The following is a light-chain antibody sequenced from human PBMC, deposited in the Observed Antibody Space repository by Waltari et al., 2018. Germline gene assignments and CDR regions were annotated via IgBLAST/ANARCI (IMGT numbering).Light chain of an antibody. V-gene: IGLV2-14*03. J-gene: IGLJ1*01. Sequence: QSALTQPASVSGSPGQSITISCTATSSDVGDYKYVSWYQQHPGKVPKLLIYDVTNRPAGISYRFSGSKSGYTASLTSSGLQAEDEADYYCSSYTTRSTRVFGTGTKVTVL. CDR1: SSDVGDYKY. CDR2: DVT. CDR3: SSYTTRSTRV.